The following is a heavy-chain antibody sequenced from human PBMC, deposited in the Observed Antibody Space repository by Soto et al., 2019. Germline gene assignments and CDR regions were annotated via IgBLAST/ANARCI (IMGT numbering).Heavy chain of an antibody. V-gene: IGHV4-34*01. CDR3: ARHRAILLWFGESYFDY. CDR1: GGSFSGYY. CDR2: INHSGST. J-gene: IGHJ4*02. Sequence: QVQLQQWGAGLLKPSETLSLTCAVYGGSFSGYYWSWIRQPPGKGLEWIGEINHSGSTNYNPSIKSRVSRSVDTSKNQFYLKLSSVTAADTAVYYCARHRAILLWFGESYFDYWGQGTLVTVSS. D-gene: IGHD3-10*01.